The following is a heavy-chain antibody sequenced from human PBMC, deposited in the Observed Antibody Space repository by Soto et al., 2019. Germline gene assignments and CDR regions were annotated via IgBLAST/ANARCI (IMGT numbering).Heavy chain of an antibody. CDR3: PKVRGVVVAAFAY. J-gene: IGHJ4*02. Sequence: EVQLLESGGGLVQPGGSLRLSCAASGFTFSSYAMSWVRQAPGKGLEWVSAISGSGGSTYYADSVKGRFTISRDNSKNTLYLQMNSRRAEDTAVYYGPKVRGVVVAAFAYWGRGTLVTVSS. CDR2: ISGSGGST. D-gene: IGHD2-15*01. CDR1: GFTFSSYA. V-gene: IGHV3-23*01.